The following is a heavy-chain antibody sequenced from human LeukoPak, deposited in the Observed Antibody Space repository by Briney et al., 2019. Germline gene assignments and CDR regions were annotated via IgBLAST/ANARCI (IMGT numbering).Heavy chain of an antibody. V-gene: IGHV4-59*08. CDR1: SGSISSYY. CDR2: IYSSGTI. Sequence: SETLSLTCTVSSGSISSYYWSWIRQPPGKGLEWLGYIYSSGTINFNPSLKSRLTMSVDTSKNQFSLKLSSVTAADTAVYYCARHDKGFAHWGQATLVTVSA. J-gene: IGHJ4*02. CDR3: ARHDKGFAH. D-gene: IGHD3-22*01.